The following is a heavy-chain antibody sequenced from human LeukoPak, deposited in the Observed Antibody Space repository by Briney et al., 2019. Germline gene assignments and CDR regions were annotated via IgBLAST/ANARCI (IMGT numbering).Heavy chain of an antibody. CDR3: ARDRYSQY. CDR2: IKHDGSEE. D-gene: IGHD1-14*01. CDR1: GFTFSSFW. V-gene: IGHV3-7*01. Sequence: PGGSLRLSCVASGFTFSSFWTSWVRQAPGKGLEWVANIKHDGSEEHYVDSVEGRFSISRDNAKNSLYLQMNSLRAEDTAVYYCARDRYSQYWGQGSLVIVSS. J-gene: IGHJ1*01.